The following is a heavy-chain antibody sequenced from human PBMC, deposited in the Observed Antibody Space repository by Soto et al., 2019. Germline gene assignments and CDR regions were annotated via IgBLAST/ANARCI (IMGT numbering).Heavy chain of an antibody. CDR2: IYHSGST. D-gene: IGHD6-13*01. Sequence: SETLSLTCAVSGGSISSSNWWSWVRQPPGKGLEWIGEIYHSGSTNYNPSLKSRVTISVDKSKNQFSLKLSSVTAADTAVYYCASHHSSSWYAYFDYWGQGTLVTVSS. CDR1: GGSISSSNW. J-gene: IGHJ4*02. CDR3: ASHHSSSWYAYFDY. V-gene: IGHV4-4*02.